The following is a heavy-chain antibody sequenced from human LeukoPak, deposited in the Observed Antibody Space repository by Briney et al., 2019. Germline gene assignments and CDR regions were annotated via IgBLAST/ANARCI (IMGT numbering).Heavy chain of an antibody. CDR1: GFVLSSYS. CDR3: ARVKGTYFDY. J-gene: IGHJ4*02. D-gene: IGHD1-1*01. Sequence: GGSLRLSCAASGFVLSSYSINWFRQAPGKGLEWVAYISASGSNIYYVDSVMGRFTVSRDNPKSSLFLQMNSPRAEDTAVYYCARVKGTYFDYWGQGALVTVSS. V-gene: IGHV3-48*01. CDR2: ISASGSNI.